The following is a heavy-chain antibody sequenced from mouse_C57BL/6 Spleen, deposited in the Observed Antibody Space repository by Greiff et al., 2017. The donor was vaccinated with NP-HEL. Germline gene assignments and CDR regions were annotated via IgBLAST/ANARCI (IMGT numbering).Heavy chain of an antibody. J-gene: IGHJ2*01. CDR1: GYTFTDYY. CDR3: AGSLQGDY. V-gene: IGHV1-76*01. Sequence: VQLQQSGAELVRPGASVKLSCKASGYTFTDYYINWVKQTPGQGLEWIARIYPGSGNTYYNEKFKGKATLTAEKSSSTAYMQLSSLTSEDSAVYFCAGSLQGDYWGQGTTLTVSS. CDR2: IYPGSGNT. D-gene: IGHD6-2*01.